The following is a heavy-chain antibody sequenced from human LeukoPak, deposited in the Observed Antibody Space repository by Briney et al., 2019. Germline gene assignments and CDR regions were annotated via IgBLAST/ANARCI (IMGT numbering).Heavy chain of an antibody. J-gene: IGHJ4*02. CDR2: ISSSGSAI. D-gene: IGHD3-10*01. Sequence: SGGSLRLSCAASGFTFNSYEMNWVRQAPGKGLEWVSYISSSGSAIYYADSVKGRFTISRDNAKDSLYLQMSSLRAEDTAVYYCVRLSGTYYYTSGLDYWGQGTLVTVSS. V-gene: IGHV3-48*03. CDR1: GFTFNSYE. CDR3: VRLSGTYYYTSGLDY.